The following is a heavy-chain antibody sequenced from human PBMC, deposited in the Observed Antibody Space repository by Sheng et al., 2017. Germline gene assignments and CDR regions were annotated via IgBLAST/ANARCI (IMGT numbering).Heavy chain of an antibody. CDR2: ISSSGDSI. Sequence: PGGSLRLSCVVSGFNFRTYEVNWIRQAPGKGLECVSYISSSGDSIYYADSVKGRFTISRDNARNSLDLEMNSLRVEDTAVYYCARPHAPSYPGYSSPLIYWGQGVLVSVSP. V-gene: IGHV3-48*03. D-gene: IGHD6-19*01. CDR1: GFNFRTYE. J-gene: IGHJ4*02. CDR3: ARPHAPSYPGYSSPLIY.